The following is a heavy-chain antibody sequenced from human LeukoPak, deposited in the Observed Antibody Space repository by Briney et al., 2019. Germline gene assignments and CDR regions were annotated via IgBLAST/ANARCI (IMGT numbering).Heavy chain of an antibody. V-gene: IGHV4-34*01. D-gene: IGHD3-10*01. J-gene: IGHJ4*02. CDR1: GTSFSGYY. CDR2: INHSGST. CDR3: ARGQLVRGRAHDY. Sequence: PSETLSLTCVVYGTSFSGYYWSWIRQPPGKGLEWNGEINHSGSTNYNPSLKSRVTISVDTSKNQFSLKLSSVTAADTAVYYCARGQLVRGRAHDYWGQGTLVTVSS.